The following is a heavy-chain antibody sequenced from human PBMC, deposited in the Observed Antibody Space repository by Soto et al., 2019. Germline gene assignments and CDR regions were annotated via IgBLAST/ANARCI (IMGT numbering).Heavy chain of an antibody. CDR2: IYYSGST. CDR3: ARHQSHSSSYVDP. J-gene: IGHJ5*02. CDR1: GCSISSSSYY. V-gene: IGHV4-39*01. D-gene: IGHD6-13*01. Sequence: SETLSLTCPVSGCSISSSSYYWGWIRQPPGKGLEWIGSIYYSGSTYYNPSLKSRVTISVDTSKNQFSLKLSSVTAADTAVYYCARHQSHSSSYVDPWGQGTLVTVSS.